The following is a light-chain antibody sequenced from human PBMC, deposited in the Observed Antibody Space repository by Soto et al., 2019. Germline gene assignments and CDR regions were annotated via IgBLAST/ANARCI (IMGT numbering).Light chain of an antibody. J-gene: IGKJ1*01. CDR2: GAT. CDR1: QGVSNNY. Sequence: IVSTQSPVTLPLSPWERATLSCRASQGVSNNYLSCYQQKPGQPPRLLIYGATNRASGIPDRFSGSGSGTDFTLTISRQEHEDFAVYYWQQYGSSGTFGQGTKVDIK. V-gene: IGKV3-20*01. CDR3: QQYGSSGT.